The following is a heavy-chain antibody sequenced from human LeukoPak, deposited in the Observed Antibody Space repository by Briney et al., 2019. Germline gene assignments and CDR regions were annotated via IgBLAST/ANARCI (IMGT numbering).Heavy chain of an antibody. Sequence: ASVKVSCKASGYTFTSYDINWVRQAAGQGLERMGYMNPNTGNTGYAQKFQGRITMTSDTSTSTVYMELNSLRSDDTAVYFCARVGSAAATADYWGQGTLVTVSS. CDR1: GYTFTSYD. CDR3: ARVGSAAATADY. CDR2: MNPNTGNT. V-gene: IGHV1-8*01. D-gene: IGHD6-25*01. J-gene: IGHJ4*02.